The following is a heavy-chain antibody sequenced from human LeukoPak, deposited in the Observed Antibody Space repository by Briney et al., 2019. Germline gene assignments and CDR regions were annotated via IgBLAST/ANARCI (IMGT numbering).Heavy chain of an antibody. J-gene: IGHJ4*02. CDR2: IDSSSTYI. D-gene: IGHD2-15*01. Sequence: IPGGSLRLSCAASGFTFSSYTMNSVRQAPGKWLGWVSSIDSSSTYIYYAYSMEGRFTISRDNAKNSLYLQTNSLRAEDTAVYYCARDSVVVVAAFDYWGQGSLVTVSS. V-gene: IGHV3-21*01. CDR3: ARDSVVVVAAFDY. CDR1: GFTFSSYT.